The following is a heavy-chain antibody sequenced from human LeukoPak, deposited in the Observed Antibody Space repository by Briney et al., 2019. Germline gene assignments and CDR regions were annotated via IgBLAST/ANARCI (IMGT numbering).Heavy chain of an antibody. J-gene: IGHJ4*02. V-gene: IGHV1-8*01. CDR1: GYTFTSYN. Sequence: GGSGKVSDKDSGYTFTSYNMNWVGQASGQGLGGRGWRKPKSGERGYAQKCQGRVTMTRNTSISTAYMELSSLRSEDTAVYYCARGHRVCVRGSYYLFYFDYWGQGTLVTVSS. CDR3: ARGHRVCVRGSYYLFYFDY. CDR2: RKPKSGER. D-gene: IGHD1-26*01.